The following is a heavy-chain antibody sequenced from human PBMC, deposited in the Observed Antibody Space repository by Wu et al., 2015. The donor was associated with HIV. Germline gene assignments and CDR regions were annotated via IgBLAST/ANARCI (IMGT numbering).Heavy chain of an antibody. Sequence: QVQLVQSGAEVKKPGSSMKVSCRTSGDTFTDFAITWVRQAPGQGLEWMGGITPVFATINYAQKFQDRVTLTTDTATATAYMELRSLTSDDTAVYYCARDMPSIYDSSGHKSLDIWGQGTVVAVSS. CDR1: GDTFTDFA. J-gene: IGHJ3*02. CDR2: ITPVFATI. CDR3: ARDMPSIYDSSGHKSLDI. V-gene: IGHV1-69*05. D-gene: IGHD3-22*01.